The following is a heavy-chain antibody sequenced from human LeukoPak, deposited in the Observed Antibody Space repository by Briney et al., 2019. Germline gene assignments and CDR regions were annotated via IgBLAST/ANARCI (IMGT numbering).Heavy chain of an antibody. CDR1: GFTFSSYW. D-gene: IGHD2-2*01. V-gene: IGHV3-7*01. CDR2: IKQDGSEK. Sequence: GGSLRLSCAASGFTFSSYWMSWVRQAPGEGLEWVANIKQDGSEKYYVDSVKGRFTISRDNAKNSLYLQMNSLRAEDTAVYYCARDRTSSLFDYWGQGTLVTVSS. CDR3: ARDRTSSLFDY. J-gene: IGHJ4*02.